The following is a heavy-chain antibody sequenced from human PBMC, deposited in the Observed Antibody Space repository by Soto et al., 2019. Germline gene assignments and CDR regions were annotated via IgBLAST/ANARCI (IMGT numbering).Heavy chain of an antibody. CDR3: ARERTGVYISS. V-gene: IGHV3-30-3*01. Sequence: QVQLVESGGGVVQPGRSLGLSCAASGFTFSHYAMHWVRQAPGKGLEWVAFISYGGSVQYYADSVKGRFTISRDDYQNTLYLQMHSLTTEDTAVYYCARERTGVYISSWGQGSLVTVSS. D-gene: IGHD3-9*01. J-gene: IGHJ5*02. CDR1: GFTFSHYA. CDR2: ISYGGSVQ.